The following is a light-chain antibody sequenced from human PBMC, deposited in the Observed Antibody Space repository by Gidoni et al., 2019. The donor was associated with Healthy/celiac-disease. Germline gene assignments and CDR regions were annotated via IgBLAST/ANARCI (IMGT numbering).Light chain of an antibody. J-gene: IGKJ4*01. Sequence: DIVMTQSPDSLAVSLGERATINCKSSQSVLYSSNNKNDLAWYQQKPGQPPKLLISWASTRESGVPDRFSGSGSGTDFTLTISSLQAEDVAVYYCQQYYSTPQTFXGXTKVEIK. CDR2: WAS. CDR1: QSVLYSSNNKND. CDR3: QQYYSTPQT. V-gene: IGKV4-1*01.